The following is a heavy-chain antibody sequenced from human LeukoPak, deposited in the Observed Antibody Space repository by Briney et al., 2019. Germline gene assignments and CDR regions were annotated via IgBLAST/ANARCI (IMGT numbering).Heavy chain of an antibody. D-gene: IGHD2-2*01. Sequence: SQTLSLTCTLSGGSIRSGSYYWSWIRQPAGKGLEWIGRIYTSGSTNYNPSLKSRVALSVDTSKNQFSLKLSSVTAADTAVYYCARYGVIRAAKIYYYYYYMDVWGKGTTVTVSS. V-gene: IGHV4-61*02. J-gene: IGHJ6*03. CDR2: IYTSGST. CDR3: ARYGVIRAAKIYYYYYYMDV. CDR1: GGSIRSGSYY.